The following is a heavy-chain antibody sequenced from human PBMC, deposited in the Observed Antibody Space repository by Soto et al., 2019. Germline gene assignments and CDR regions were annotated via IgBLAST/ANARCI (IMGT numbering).Heavy chain of an antibody. CDR3: ARDQLSSGLYVWFDP. CDR1: GGSISTYY. V-gene: IGHV4-59*01. J-gene: IGHJ5*02. Sequence: HVQLQESGPGLVKPSETLSLTCTVSGGSISTYYWSWIRQPPGKGLEWIGYIYYDGSTSYHPSLRSRVTISVDTSKNQFSLILSSVTTADTAVYYCARDQLSSGLYVWFDPWGQGTLVTVSS. CDR2: IYYDGST. D-gene: IGHD6-25*01.